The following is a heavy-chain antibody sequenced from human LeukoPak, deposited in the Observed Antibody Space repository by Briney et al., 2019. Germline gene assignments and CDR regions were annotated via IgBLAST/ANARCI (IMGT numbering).Heavy chain of an antibody. CDR3: ARGEAVAGPRYYYGMDV. D-gene: IGHD6-19*01. CDR2: INHSGST. J-gene: IGHJ6*02. Sequence: SETLSLTCAVYGGSFSGYYWSWIRQPPGKGREWIGEINHSGSTNYNPSLKSRVTISVDTSKNQFSLKLSSVTAADTAVYYYARGEAVAGPRYYYGMDVWGQGTTVTVSS. V-gene: IGHV4-34*01. CDR1: GGSFSGYY.